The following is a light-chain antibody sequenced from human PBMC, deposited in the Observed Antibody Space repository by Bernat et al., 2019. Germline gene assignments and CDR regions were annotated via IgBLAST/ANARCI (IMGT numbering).Light chain of an antibody. CDR2: DVS. J-gene: IGLJ3*02. CDR1: SSDVGGYKH. CDR3: CSYAGAYTWV. V-gene: IGLV2-11*01. Sequence: QSALTQPRSVSGSPGQSVTISCTGTSSDVGGYKHVSWYQQHPGKAPQLIIYDVSKRPSGFPDRFSGSKSGNTASLTISGLQADDEADFYCCSYAGAYTWVFGGGTSLAVL.